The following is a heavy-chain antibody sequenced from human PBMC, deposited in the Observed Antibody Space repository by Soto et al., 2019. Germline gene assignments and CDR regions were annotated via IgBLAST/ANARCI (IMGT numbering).Heavy chain of an antibody. CDR2: IYWDDDT. J-gene: IGHJ3*01. Sequence: ITLKESGPTLVKPTQSLTLTCTFSGFSLSADGVAVGWIRQPPGKALEWLALIYWDDDTRYRPSLKSRLTITKDTSKNHVVLTMINLDPVDTATYYCAHAYGGTSWPNDAFDVWGQGTVVTVFS. V-gene: IGHV2-5*02. CDR3: AHAYGGTSWPNDAFDV. CDR1: GFSLSADGVA. D-gene: IGHD2-2*01.